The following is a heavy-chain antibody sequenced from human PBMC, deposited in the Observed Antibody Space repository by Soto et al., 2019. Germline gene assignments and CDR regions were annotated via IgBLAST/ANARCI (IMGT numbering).Heavy chain of an antibody. D-gene: IGHD2-21*02. J-gene: IGHJ5*02. V-gene: IGHV1-69*01. CDR1: GGTFSSYA. CDR2: SIPIFGTA. CDR3: ARGREGGIVVVTSFDP. Sequence: QVQLVQSGAEVKKPGSSVKVSCKASGGTFSSYAISWVRQAPGQGLEWMGGSIPIFGTANYAQKFQGRGTITADEYTSTAYMELSSLRSEDTAVYYWARGREGGIVVVTSFDPWGQGTLVTVSA.